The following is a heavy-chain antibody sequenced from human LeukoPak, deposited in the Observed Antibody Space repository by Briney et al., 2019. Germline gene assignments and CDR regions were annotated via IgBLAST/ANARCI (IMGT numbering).Heavy chain of an antibody. CDR2: INAGNGNT. CDR1: GNTFSSNI. J-gene: IGHJ3*01. V-gene: IGHV1-3*01. Sequence: ASVKVSCKTSGNTFSSNIINWVRQAPGQRLDWMWWINAGNGNTKYSEKFQGRVTITRDTSASTVYTELSSLRSEDTAVYYCARERPTTTAFHVWGQGTMVTVSP. D-gene: IGHD1-14*01. CDR3: ARERPTTTAFHV.